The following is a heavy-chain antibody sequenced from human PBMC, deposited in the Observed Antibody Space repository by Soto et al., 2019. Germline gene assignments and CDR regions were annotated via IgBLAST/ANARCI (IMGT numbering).Heavy chain of an antibody. V-gene: IGHV1-69*13. CDR2: IIPVFGRP. CDR3: AREGSGYNL. J-gene: IGHJ1*01. Sequence: SVKVSCKASGGSFSSFGISWVRQAPGQGLEWMGGIIPVFGRPNYAQRFRGRLTITADESTNTVYLELIGLRSEDTAVYYCAREGSGYNLWGQGTQVTVSS. CDR1: GGSFSSFG. D-gene: IGHD5-12*01.